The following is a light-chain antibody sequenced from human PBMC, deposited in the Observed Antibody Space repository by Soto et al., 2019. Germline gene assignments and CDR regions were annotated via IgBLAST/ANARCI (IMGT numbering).Light chain of an antibody. Sequence: QSVLTQPASVSGSPGQSITISCTGTSSDVGGYNYVSWYQQYPGKAPKLMIYDVTNRPSGVSNRFSGSKSGNTASLTSSGLQAEAEADYYCGSYRISTAVFGTGTKLTVL. CDR1: SSDVGGYNY. J-gene: IGLJ1*01. V-gene: IGLV2-14*01. CDR2: DVT. CDR3: GSYRISTAV.